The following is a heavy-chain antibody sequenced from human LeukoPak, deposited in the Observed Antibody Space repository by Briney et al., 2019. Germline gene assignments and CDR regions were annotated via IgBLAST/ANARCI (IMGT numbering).Heavy chain of an antibody. CDR2: IIPIFGTA. CDR1: GGTFIIYA. V-gene: IGHV1-69*05. D-gene: IGHD3-22*01. Sequence: SVRVSFKGSGGTFIIYAISWVRQAPGQGREWGGGIIPIFGTANYAQKFQGRVTITRDPSISPASLQLSRLRSDDTAVYYCARDERYDSSGYPFDYWGQGTLVTVSS. J-gene: IGHJ4*02. CDR3: ARDERYDSSGYPFDY.